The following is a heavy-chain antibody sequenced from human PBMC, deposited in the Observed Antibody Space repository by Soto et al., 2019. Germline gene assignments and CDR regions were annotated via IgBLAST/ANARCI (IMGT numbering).Heavy chain of an antibody. CDR2: IDWDDDK. J-gene: IGHJ5*02. V-gene: IGHV2-70*01. CDR3: ARTLRAFCSSTSCYHNWFVP. Sequence: SGPTLVNPTQTPTLTCTFSGFSLSTSGMCVSWIRQPPGKALEWLALIDWDDDKYYSTSLKTRLTISKDTSKNQVVLTMTNMDPVDTATYYCARTLRAFCSSTSCYHNWFVPWGQGTLVTVSS. D-gene: IGHD2-2*01. CDR1: GFSLSTSGMC.